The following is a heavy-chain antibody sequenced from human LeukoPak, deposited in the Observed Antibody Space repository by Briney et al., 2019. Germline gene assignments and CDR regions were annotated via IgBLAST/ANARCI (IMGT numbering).Heavy chain of an antibody. J-gene: IGHJ3*02. CDR2: INPSGGST. Sequence: ASVKVSCKASGYTFTGYYMHWVRQAPGQGLEWMGIINPSGGSTSYAQKFQGRVTMTRDMSTSTVYMELSSLRSEDTAVYYCARGNADDSSVEAFDIWGQGTMVTVSS. V-gene: IGHV1-46*01. D-gene: IGHD3-22*01. CDR1: GYTFTGYY. CDR3: ARGNADDSSVEAFDI.